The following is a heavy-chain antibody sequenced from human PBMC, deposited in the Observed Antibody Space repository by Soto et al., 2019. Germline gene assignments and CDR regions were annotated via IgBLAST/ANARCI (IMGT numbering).Heavy chain of an antibody. J-gene: IGHJ4*01. CDR3: TTDSYSTMIEVRFDY. CDR1: GFPFSNAW. V-gene: IGHV3-15*07. Sequence: GGSLRHSCAGSGFPFSNAWINWVRHVPGKGLEWVGRIKSKALGGTTDFAAPVRGRFAITRDDSRNVAYMQMNSLYTEDTGVYYCTTDSYSTMIEVRFDYWGHGTLVTVSS. CDR2: IKSKALGGTT. D-gene: IGHD3-22*01.